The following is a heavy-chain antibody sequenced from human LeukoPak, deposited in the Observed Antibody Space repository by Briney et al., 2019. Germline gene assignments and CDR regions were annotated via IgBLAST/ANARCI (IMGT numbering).Heavy chain of an antibody. D-gene: IGHD3/OR15-3a*01. CDR3: ARRVILPSFHAFDM. V-gene: IGHV1-2*02. CDR1: GYTFTAYY. CDR2: INPKSGGT. J-gene: IGHJ3*02. Sequence: ASVKVSCKASGYTFTAYYMHWVRQAPGQGLEWMGWINPKSGGTNYAQKVQGRVNMTRDTSISTAYMELSRLRSDDTAVYYCARRVILPSFHAFDMGGRGTVDSVFS.